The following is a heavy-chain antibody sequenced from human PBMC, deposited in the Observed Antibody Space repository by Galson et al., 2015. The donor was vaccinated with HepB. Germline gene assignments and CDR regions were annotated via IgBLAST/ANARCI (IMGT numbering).Heavy chain of an antibody. CDR2: ISGGGGST. J-gene: IGHJ4*02. D-gene: IGHD3-3*01. CDR3: AKLGRGYDFWSGYGVDY. V-gene: IGHV3-23*01. Sequence: SLRLSCAASGFTFSSYAMSWVRQAPGKGLEWVSAISGGGGSTYYADSVKGRFTISRDNSKNTLYLQMNSLRAEDTAVYYCAKLGRGYDFWSGYGVDYWGQGTLVTVSS. CDR1: GFTFSSYA.